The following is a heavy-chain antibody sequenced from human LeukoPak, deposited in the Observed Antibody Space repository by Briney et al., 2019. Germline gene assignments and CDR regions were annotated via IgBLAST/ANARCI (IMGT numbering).Heavy chain of an antibody. CDR2: ISYDGSNK. J-gene: IGHJ4*02. V-gene: IGHV3-30-3*01. D-gene: IGHD3-22*01. Sequence: PGRSLRLSCAASGFTFSSYAMHWVRQAPGKGLEWVAVISYDGSNKYYADSVKGRFTISRDNSKNTLYLQMNSLRAEDTAVYYCATMDSSGYYAYWSQGTLVTVSS. CDR1: GFTFSSYA. CDR3: ATMDSSGYYAY.